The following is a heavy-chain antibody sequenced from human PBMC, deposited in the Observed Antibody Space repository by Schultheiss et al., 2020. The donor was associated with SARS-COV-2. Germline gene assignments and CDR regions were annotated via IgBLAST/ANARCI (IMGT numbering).Heavy chain of an antibody. CDR1: GFTFSSYA. Sequence: GGSLRLSCAASGFTFSSYAMSWVRQAPGKGLEWVSAISGSGGSTYYADSVKDRFTISRDNSKNTLYLQMNSLRAEDTAVYYCARDPDYYDSSGGGWFDPWGQGTLVTVSS. V-gene: IGHV3-23*01. J-gene: IGHJ5*02. D-gene: IGHD3-22*01. CDR3: ARDPDYYDSSGGGWFDP. CDR2: ISGSGGST.